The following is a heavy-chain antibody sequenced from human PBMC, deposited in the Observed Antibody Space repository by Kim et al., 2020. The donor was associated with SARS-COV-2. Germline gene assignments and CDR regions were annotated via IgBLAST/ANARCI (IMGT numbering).Heavy chain of an antibody. Sequence: ASVKVSCKASGYTFTGYYMHWVRQAPGQGLEWMGRINPNSGGTNYAQKFQGRVTMTRDTSISTAYMELSRLRSDDTAVYYCARGLVYCSGGSCYSYYYYGMDVWGQGTKVTVSS. CDR3: ARGLVYCSGGSCYSYYYYGMDV. CDR2: INPNSGGT. J-gene: IGHJ6*02. CDR1: GYTFTGYY. D-gene: IGHD2-15*01. V-gene: IGHV1-2*06.